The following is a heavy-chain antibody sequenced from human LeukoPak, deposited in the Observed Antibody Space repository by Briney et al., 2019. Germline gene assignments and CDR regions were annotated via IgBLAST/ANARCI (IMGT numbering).Heavy chain of an antibody. CDR2: IYSGGST. CDR3: ARERRYCSGDNCYSGFDY. Sequence: GGSLRLPCAASGFTVSSNYLNWVRQAPGKGLEWVSVIYSGGSTYYADSVKGRFTVSRDNSKNTLYLQMNSLRVEDTAVYYCARERRYCSGDNCYSGFDYWGQGTLVTVSS. V-gene: IGHV3-53*01. D-gene: IGHD2-15*01. J-gene: IGHJ4*02. CDR1: GFTVSSNY.